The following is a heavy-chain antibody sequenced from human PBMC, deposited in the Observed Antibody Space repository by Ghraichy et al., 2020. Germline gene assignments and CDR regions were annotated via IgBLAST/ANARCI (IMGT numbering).Heavy chain of an antibody. CDR3: ARDLSYPEGGMDV. CDR2: IKQDGSEK. D-gene: IGHD1-14*01. V-gene: IGHV3-7*01. Sequence: GGSLRLSCAASGFTFSSYWMSWVRQAPGKGLEWVANIKQDGSEKYYVDSVKGRFTISRDNAKNSLYLQMNSLRAEDTAVYYCARDLSYPEGGMDVWGQGTTVTVSS. J-gene: IGHJ6*02. CDR1: GFTFSSYW.